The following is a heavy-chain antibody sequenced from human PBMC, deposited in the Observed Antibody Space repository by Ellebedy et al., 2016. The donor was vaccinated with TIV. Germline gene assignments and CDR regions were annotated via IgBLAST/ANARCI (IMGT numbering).Heavy chain of an antibody. Sequence: PGGSLRLSCAASGFTFSSYGMHWVRQAPGKGLEWVAVIWYDGSNKYYADSVKGRFTISRDNSKNTLYLQMNSLRAEDTAVYYCASSQAVRDAFDIWGQGTMVTVSS. CDR3: ASSQAVRDAFDI. J-gene: IGHJ3*02. CDR1: GFTFSSYG. CDR2: IWYDGSNK. D-gene: IGHD6-19*01. V-gene: IGHV3-33*01.